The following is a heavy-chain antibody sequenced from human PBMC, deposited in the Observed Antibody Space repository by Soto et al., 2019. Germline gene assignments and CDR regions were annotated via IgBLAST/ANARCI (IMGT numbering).Heavy chain of an antibody. CDR3: AKVGGVGSPSHFTPHFDY. V-gene: IGHV3-23*01. Sequence: GGSLRLSCAASGFTFSSYAMSWVRQAPGKGLEWVSAISGSGGSTYYADSVKGRFTISRDNSKNTLYLQMNSLRAEDTAVYYCAKVGGVGSPSHFTPHFDYWGQGTLVTVSS. D-gene: IGHD1-26*01. CDR1: GFTFSSYA. CDR2: ISGSGGST. J-gene: IGHJ4*02.